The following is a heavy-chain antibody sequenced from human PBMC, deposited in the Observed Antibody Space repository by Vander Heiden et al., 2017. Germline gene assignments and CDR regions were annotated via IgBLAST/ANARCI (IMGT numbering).Heavy chain of an antibody. D-gene: IGHD3-16*01. J-gene: IGHJ3*02. CDR1: GGAVSSTSYY. Sequence: QLQLQESGPGLVRPSETLSPTCAVSGGAVSSTSYYWDWIRQPPGKGLEWIGTVYYSGSAYYNPSLKSRLTISVDTSKNQFSLKVTSVTAADTAVYFCARKGAPEAFDIWGQGTMVTVSS. CDR3: ARKGAPEAFDI. CDR2: VYYSGSA. V-gene: IGHV4-39*01.